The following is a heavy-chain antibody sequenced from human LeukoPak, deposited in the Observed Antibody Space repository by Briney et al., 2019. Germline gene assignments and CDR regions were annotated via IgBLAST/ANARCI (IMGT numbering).Heavy chain of an antibody. V-gene: IGHV4-39*01. CDR3: ARQEGPVLALGWFDP. Sequence: PSETLSLTCTVSGGSISGGIYFWGWIRQPPGQGLEWIGSIYYTGTTYFISSLKNRVTISLDTSKNQFSLKLSSVTAADTAVYYCARQEGPVLALGWFDPWGQGTLVTVSS. CDR2: IYYTGTT. CDR1: GGSISGGIYF. J-gene: IGHJ5*02. D-gene: IGHD3-3*01.